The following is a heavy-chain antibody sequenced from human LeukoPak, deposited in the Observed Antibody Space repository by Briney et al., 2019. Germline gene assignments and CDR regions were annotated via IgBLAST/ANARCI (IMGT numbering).Heavy chain of an antibody. V-gene: IGHV3-23*01. CDR1: GITLSNYG. Sequence: GGSLRLSCAVSGITLSNYGMSWVRQAPGKGLEWVAGISDSGGSTKYADSVKGRFTISRDNSKNTLYLQMNSLRAEDTAVYYCARDDRWVNFNYWGQGTLVTVSS. CDR3: ARDDRWVNFNY. D-gene: IGHD4-23*01. CDR2: ISDSGGST. J-gene: IGHJ4*02.